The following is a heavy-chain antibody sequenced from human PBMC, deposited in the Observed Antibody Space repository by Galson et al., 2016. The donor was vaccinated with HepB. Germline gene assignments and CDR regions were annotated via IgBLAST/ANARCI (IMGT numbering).Heavy chain of an antibody. J-gene: IGHJ4*02. V-gene: IGHV4-59*12. Sequence: ETLSLTCTVSGGSISSSFWTWIRQPPGKPLEWIGYISYDGRTNYNPSLNSRVTISADTSNNQFSLRLTSMTAADTAVYYCASRPGGASVYYGVFDYWGQGALATVSS. D-gene: IGHD2-8*02. CDR3: ASRPGGASVYYGVFDY. CDR2: ISYDGRT. CDR1: GGSISSSF.